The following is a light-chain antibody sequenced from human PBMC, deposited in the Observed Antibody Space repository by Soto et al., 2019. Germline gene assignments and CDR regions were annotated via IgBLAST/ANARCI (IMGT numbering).Light chain of an antibody. CDR1: SSNIGNNY. V-gene: IGLV1-51*01. J-gene: IGLJ3*02. Sequence: QSVWTQPPSVSAAPGHKVTISCSGSSSNIGNNYVSWYQQLPGTAPKLLIYDNNKRPSGIPDRFSGSKSGTSATLGITGLQTGDEADYYCGTWDSSLSAWVFGGGTKLTVL. CDR2: DNN. CDR3: GTWDSSLSAWV.